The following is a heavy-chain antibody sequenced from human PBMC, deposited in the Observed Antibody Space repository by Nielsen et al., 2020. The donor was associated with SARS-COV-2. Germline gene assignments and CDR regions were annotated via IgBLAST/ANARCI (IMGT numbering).Heavy chain of an antibody. Sequence: WICQPPGKALEWLALIDWDDDKYYSTSLKSRLTISKDTSKSQVVLTMTNMDPVDTATYYCARIKSQYCTNGVCSYYYYGMDVWGQGTTVTVSS. D-gene: IGHD2-8*01. CDR2: IDWDDDK. J-gene: IGHJ6*02. CDR3: ARIKSQYCTNGVCSYYYYGMDV. V-gene: IGHV2-70*01.